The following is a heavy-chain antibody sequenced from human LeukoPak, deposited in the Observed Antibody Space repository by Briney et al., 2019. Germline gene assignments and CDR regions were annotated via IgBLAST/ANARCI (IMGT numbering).Heavy chain of an antibody. Sequence: GGSLRLSCAASGFAFSRYGMTWVRQAPGKGLEWVSAVGDSGVTTYYAGSVQGRFTVSRDNSKNIVYLQMNGLRVEDTAIYYCAKDWGYSGDPPVYFEHWGQGALVTVSS. CDR1: GFAFSRYG. CDR3: AKDWGYSGDPPVYFEH. V-gene: IGHV3-23*01. J-gene: IGHJ4*02. CDR2: VGDSGVTT. D-gene: IGHD2-21*02.